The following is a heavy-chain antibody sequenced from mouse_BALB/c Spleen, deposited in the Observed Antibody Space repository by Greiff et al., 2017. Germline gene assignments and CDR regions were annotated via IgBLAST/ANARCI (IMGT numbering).Heavy chain of an antibody. J-gene: IGHJ2*01. D-gene: IGHD1-1*01. CDR1: GYTFSSYW. CDR3: ARRGITTVGYFDY. Sequence: VKLMESGAELMKPGASVKISCKATGYTFSSYWIEWVKQRPGHGLEWIGEILPGSGSTNYNEKFKGKATFTADTSSNTAYMQLSSLTSEDSAVYYCARRGITTVGYFDYWGQGTTLTVSS. CDR2: ILPGSGST. V-gene: IGHV1-9*01.